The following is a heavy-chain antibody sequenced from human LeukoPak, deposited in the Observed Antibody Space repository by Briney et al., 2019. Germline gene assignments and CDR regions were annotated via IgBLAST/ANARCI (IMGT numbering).Heavy chain of an antibody. J-gene: IGHJ4*02. D-gene: IGHD5-12*01. CDR1: GFIFSDHC. CDR2: INNDGSST. V-gene: IGHV3-74*01. Sequence: HPGGSLRLSCAASGFIFSDHCMHWVRQAPGKGLVWLSRINNDGSSTIYADSVKGRFTFSRDNAENTLFLEMSSLRVEDTAVYYCARDRSGYDYLFDYWGQGTLVTVSS. CDR3: ARDRSGYDYLFDY.